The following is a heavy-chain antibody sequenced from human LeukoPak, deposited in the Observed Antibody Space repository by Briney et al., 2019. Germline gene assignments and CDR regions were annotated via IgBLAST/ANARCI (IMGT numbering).Heavy chain of an antibody. CDR2: IYYSGTT. CDR1: GASISSGDYY. CDR3: ARNGSGSYYNGYYYGMDV. D-gene: IGHD3-10*01. J-gene: IGHJ6*02. Sequence: PSETLSLTCTVSGASISSGDYYWSWIRQPPGKGLEWIGYIYYSGTTNYNPSLKTRVTISVDTSKNQFSLKLSSVTAADTAVYYCARNGSGSYYNGYYYGMDVWGQGTTVTVSS. V-gene: IGHV4-30-4*02.